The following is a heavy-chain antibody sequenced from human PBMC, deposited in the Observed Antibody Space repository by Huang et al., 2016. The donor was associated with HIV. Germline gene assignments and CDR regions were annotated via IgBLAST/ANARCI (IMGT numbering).Heavy chain of an antibody. CDR1: GGTFSSFG. D-gene: IGHD1-26*01. CDR2: IIPIRGTI. Sequence: QVQLVQSGAEVKKSGSSVKVSCKASGGTFSSFGITWVRQAPGQGLGGRGGIIPIRGTINYAQKFQGRVTITADEFTSTAHMELSRLRSGDTAVYYCAREFEYTSSDYAFDIWGQGTMVTVSS. CDR3: AREFEYTSSDYAFDI. V-gene: IGHV1-69*01. J-gene: IGHJ3*02.